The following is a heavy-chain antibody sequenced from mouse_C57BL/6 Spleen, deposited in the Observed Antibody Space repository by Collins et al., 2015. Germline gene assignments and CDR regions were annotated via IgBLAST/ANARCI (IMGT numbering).Heavy chain of an antibody. Sequence: EVKLVESGGGLVQPGGSLKLSCAASGFTFSSYTMSWVRQTPEKRLEWVAYISNGGGSTYYQDTVKGRFTISRDNAKNTLYLQMSSLKSEDTAMYYCARRGIYYGNYHYYAMDYWGQGTSVTVSS. CDR3: ARRGIYYGNYHYYAMDY. CDR1: GFTFSSYT. J-gene: IGHJ4*01. D-gene: IGHD2-1*01. CDR2: ISNGGGST. V-gene: IGHV5-12-2*01.